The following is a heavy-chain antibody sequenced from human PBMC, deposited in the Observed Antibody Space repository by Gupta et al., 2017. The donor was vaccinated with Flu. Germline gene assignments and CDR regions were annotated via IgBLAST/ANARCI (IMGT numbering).Heavy chain of an antibody. D-gene: IGHD6-19*01. CDR1: Y. Sequence: YMSWIRQAPGKGLEWVSYISSSGSTLYYADSVKGRFTISRDNAKNSLYLQMNSLRAEDTALYYCVRGGAVAGTTIYDFDYWGQGTPVTVSS. V-gene: IGHV3-11*01. CDR2: ISSSGSTL. J-gene: IGHJ4*02. CDR3: VRGGAVAGTTIYDFDY.